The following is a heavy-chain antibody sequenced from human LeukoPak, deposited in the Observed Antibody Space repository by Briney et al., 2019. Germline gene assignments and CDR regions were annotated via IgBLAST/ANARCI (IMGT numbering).Heavy chain of an antibody. CDR3: ASDRRGGYYDSSGYYDYFDS. J-gene: IGHJ4*02. D-gene: IGHD3-22*01. Sequence: SVKESCKESGYSLTSYRICWVGQAPAQGLDWVEWISAYYDNTNYAQKLQGRVTMTTDTSTSTAYMELRSLRSDDTAVYYCASDRRGGYYDSSGYYDYFDSWGQGTLVTVSS. CDR1: GYSLTSYR. CDR2: ISAYYDNT. V-gene: IGHV1-18*01.